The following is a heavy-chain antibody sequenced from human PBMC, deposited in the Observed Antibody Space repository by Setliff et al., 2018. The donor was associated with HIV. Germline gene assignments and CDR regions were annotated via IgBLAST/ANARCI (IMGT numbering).Heavy chain of an antibody. CDR1: GGSISSYY. CDR3: ARAQLPPTYIDV. V-gene: IGHV4-34*01. CDR2: ITHSGST. Sequence: SETLSLTCTVSGGSISSYYWSWIRQPPGKGLEWIGMITHSGSTNYNPSLKSRVTISVDTSKNHFSLKLTSVTAADTAVYYCARAQLPPTYIDVWGKGTTVTVSS. J-gene: IGHJ6*03. D-gene: IGHD2-2*01.